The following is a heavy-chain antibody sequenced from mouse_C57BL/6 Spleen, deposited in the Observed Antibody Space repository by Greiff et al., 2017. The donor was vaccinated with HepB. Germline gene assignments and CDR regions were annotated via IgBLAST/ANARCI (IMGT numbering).Heavy chain of an antibody. D-gene: IGHD2-4*01. CDR2: IYPGDGDT. CDR1: GFNIKDYY. Sequence: QVQLQQSGAELVKPGASVKLSCTASGFNIKDYYMHWVKQRTEQGLEWIGRIYPGDGDTNYNGKFKGKATLTADKSSSTAYMQLSSLTSEDSAVYFCARRATMITSYYAMDYWGQGTSVTVSS. J-gene: IGHJ4*01. V-gene: IGHV1-82*01. CDR3: ARRATMITSYYAMDY.